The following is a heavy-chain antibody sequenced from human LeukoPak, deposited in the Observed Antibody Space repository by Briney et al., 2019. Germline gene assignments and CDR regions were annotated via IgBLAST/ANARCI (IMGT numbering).Heavy chain of an antibody. CDR3: ANDGAYYDSSTDAFDI. CDR1: GFTFSGHG. D-gene: IGHD3-22*01. J-gene: IGHJ3*02. Sequence: GGTLRLSCAASGFTFSGHGMNWVRQAPGKGLEWVSGITGSGATTYYADSVKGRFTISRDNSKNTLYLQMNSLRAEDTAVYCCANDGAYYDSSTDAFDIWGQGTMVTVSS. CDR2: ITGSGATT. V-gene: IGHV3-23*01.